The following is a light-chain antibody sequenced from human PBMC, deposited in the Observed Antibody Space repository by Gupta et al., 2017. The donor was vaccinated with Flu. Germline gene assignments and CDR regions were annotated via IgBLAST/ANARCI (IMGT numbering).Light chain of an antibody. J-gene: IGLJ3*02. CDR1: SRHSNYI. V-gene: IGLV4-60*03. Sequence: QPVLTQSSSASASLGSSVKLTCTLSSRHSNYIIGWHQQQPGKAPRYLMKYAHSRGYNTGSGVPDRFSGSRSGAVRYLTISNLQSEDEAVYYCETWDSNTRVFGGGTKLTVL. CDR2: YAHSRGY. CDR3: ETWDSNTRV.